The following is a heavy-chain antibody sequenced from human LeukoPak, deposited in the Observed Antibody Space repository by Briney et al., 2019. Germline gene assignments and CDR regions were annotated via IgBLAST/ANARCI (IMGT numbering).Heavy chain of an antibody. CDR1: GFTFSTYA. J-gene: IGHJ4*02. CDR3: ANWIGSSSRDY. V-gene: IGHV3-23*01. D-gene: IGHD6-6*01. Sequence: QAGGSLRLSCAASGFTFSTYAMTWVRQAPGKGLDWVSGINSNGGEIYYADSVRGRFTISRDNSNNALYLQMDSLRAEDTAVYYCANWIGSSSRDYWGQGTLVTVSS. CDR2: INSNGGEI.